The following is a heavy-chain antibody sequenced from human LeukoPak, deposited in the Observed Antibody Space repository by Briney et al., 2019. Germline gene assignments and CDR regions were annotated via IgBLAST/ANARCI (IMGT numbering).Heavy chain of an antibody. V-gene: IGHV3-30*14. CDR1: GFTFSSYA. Sequence: GGSLRLSCAASGFTFSSYAMHWVRQAPGKGLEWVAVISYDGSNKYYADSVKGRFTISRDNSKNTLYLQMNSLRAEDTAVYFCLYGGYFQHWGQGTLVTVSS. CDR2: ISYDGSNK. D-gene: IGHD3-16*01. CDR3: LYGGYFQH. J-gene: IGHJ1*01.